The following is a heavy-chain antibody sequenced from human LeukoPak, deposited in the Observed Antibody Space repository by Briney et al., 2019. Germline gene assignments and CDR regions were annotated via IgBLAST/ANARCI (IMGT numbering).Heavy chain of an antibody. CDR1: GFTFSSYA. V-gene: IGHV3-30-3*01. D-gene: IGHD1-26*01. CDR2: ISYDGSNK. Sequence: AGGSLRLSCAASGFTFSSYAMHWVRQAPGKGLEWVAVISYDGSNKYYAGSVKGRFTISRDNSKNTLYLQMNSLRAEDTAVYYCARGNIVGASIDYWGQGTLVTVSS. CDR3: ARGNIVGASIDY. J-gene: IGHJ4*02.